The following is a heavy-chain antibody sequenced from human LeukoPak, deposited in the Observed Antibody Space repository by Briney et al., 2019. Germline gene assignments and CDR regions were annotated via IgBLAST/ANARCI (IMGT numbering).Heavy chain of an antibody. CDR2: INPNSGDT. J-gene: IGHJ3*01. Sequence: ASVKVSCKASGYTFTGYYIHWVRQAPGQGLEWLGWINPNSGDTNYSQEFQGRVTVTRDTSISTAYMELSRLRSDDTAVYYCATTTRSYAPRGAFDFWGQGTMVTVSS. V-gene: IGHV1-2*02. D-gene: IGHD5-18*01. CDR1: GYTFTGYY. CDR3: ATTTRSYAPRGAFDF.